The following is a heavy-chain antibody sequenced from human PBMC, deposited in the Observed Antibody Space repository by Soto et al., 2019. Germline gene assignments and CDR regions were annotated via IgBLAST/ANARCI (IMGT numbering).Heavy chain of an antibody. CDR1: GFTFSSYA. CDR2: ISGSGGNT. V-gene: IGHV3-23*01. Sequence: EVQLLESGGGLVQPGGSLRLSCAASGFTFSSYAMRWVRQAPGKGLEWVSAISGSGGNTYYADSVKGRFTISRDNSKNTLYLQMNGLRAEDTAVYYCAKASCGASHADYAYYGMDVWGQGTTVTVSS. J-gene: IGHJ6*02. CDR3: AKASCGASHADYAYYGMDV. D-gene: IGHD6-19*01.